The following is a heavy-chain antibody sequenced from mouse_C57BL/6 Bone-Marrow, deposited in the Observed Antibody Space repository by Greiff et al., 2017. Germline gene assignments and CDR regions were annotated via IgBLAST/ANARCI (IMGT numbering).Heavy chain of an antibody. Sequence: QVQLQQSGAELVKPGASVKMSCKASGYTFTCYWITWVKPRPGQGLEWIGDIYPGSGSTNYNEKFKSKATLTVDTSSSTAYMQLSSLTSEVSAVYYCARPYYSNYWYFDVWGTGTTVTVSS. CDR3: ARPYYSNYWYFDV. J-gene: IGHJ1*03. D-gene: IGHD2-5*01. V-gene: IGHV1-55*01. CDR1: GYTFTCYW. CDR2: IYPGSGST.